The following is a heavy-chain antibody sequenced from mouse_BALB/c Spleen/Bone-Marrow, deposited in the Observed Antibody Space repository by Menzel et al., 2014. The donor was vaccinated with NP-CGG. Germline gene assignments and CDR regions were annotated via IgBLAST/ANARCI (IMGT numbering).Heavy chain of an antibody. J-gene: IGHJ4*01. CDR1: GFAFSGYD. D-gene: IGHD2-2*01. Sequence: EVQVVESGGGLVKPGGSLKLSCAASGFAFSGYDMSWVRQTPEKRLEWVAYISSGGINTYYPDSVKGRFTISRDNAKNTLYLQMSSLKSEDTAMYYCARQRGYAYAMDYWGQGTSVTVSS. CDR2: ISSGGINT. CDR3: ARQRGYAYAMDY. V-gene: IGHV5-12-1*01.